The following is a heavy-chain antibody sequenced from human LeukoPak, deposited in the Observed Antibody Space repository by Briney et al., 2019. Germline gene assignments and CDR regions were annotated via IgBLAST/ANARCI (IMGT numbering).Heavy chain of an antibody. J-gene: IGHJ3*02. CDR2: INPSGGST. CDR3: ARDRAGSYESYDAFGI. V-gene: IGHV1-46*01. D-gene: IGHD1-26*01. CDR1: GYTFTSYY. Sequence: RASVKVSCKASGYTFTSYYMHWVRQAPGQGLEWMGIINPSGGSTSYAQKFQGRVTMTRDTSTSTVYMELSSLRSEDTAVYYCARDRAGSYESYDAFGIWGQGTMVTVSS.